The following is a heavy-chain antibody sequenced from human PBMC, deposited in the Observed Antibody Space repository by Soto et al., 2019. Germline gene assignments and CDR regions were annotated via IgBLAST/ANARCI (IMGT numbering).Heavy chain of an antibody. D-gene: IGHD2-2*02. CDR3: ARGALPAAINNWIDP. CDR1: GGIFSSYA. CDR2: IIPIFHTA. V-gene: IGHV1-69*13. Sequence: ASVKVSCKASGGIFSSYAINWVRQAPGQGLEWMGGIIPIFHTANYAQKFQGRVTITADESTSTAYMEVTSLTSEDTAVYYCARGALPAAINNWIDPWGQGTLGTVSS. J-gene: IGHJ5*02.